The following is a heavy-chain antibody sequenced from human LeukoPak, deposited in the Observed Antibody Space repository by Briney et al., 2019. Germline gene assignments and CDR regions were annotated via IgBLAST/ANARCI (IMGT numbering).Heavy chain of an antibody. CDR1: GGTFSSYA. D-gene: IGHD3-22*01. CDR3: ARNYYDSSGYPAPIDC. CDR2: IIPIFGTA. J-gene: IGHJ4*02. Sequence: EASVTVSCKASGGTFSSYAISWVRQAPGQGLEWMGGIIPIFGTANYAQKFQGRVTITADESTSTAYMELSSLRSEDTAVYYCARNYYDSSGYPAPIDCWGQGTLVTVSS. V-gene: IGHV1-69*13.